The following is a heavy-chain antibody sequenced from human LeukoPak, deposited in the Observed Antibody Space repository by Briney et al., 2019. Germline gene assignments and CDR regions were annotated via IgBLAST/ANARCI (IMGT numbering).Heavy chain of an antibody. CDR3: ARDAAYGNYGMDV. CDR2: TSTSGGSA. V-gene: IGHV3-23*01. CDR1: GFTFSNNA. J-gene: IGHJ6*02. D-gene: IGHD4-17*01. Sequence: GSLRLSCAASGFTFSNNAMSWVRQAPGKGLEWVSATSTSGGSAYYADSVKGRFTISRDNSKNTLYLQMNSLRAEDTAVYYCARDAAYGNYGMDVWGQGTTDTVSS.